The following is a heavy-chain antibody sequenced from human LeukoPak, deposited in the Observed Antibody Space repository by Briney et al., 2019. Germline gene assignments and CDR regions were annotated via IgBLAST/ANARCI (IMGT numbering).Heavy chain of an antibody. J-gene: IGHJ4*02. CDR1: GFSFSKYW. CDR2: IKEDGTHT. V-gene: IGHV3-74*01. Sequence: GGSLRLSCAASGFSFSKYWMHWVRQTPGEGLVWVARIKEDGTHTSYAGSVKGRFTISRDNARNTVFLQMNSLRAEDTAVYYCARDFDMGITPGDDFDFWGQGTLVTVSS. CDR3: ARDFDMGITPGDDFDF. D-gene: IGHD3-9*01.